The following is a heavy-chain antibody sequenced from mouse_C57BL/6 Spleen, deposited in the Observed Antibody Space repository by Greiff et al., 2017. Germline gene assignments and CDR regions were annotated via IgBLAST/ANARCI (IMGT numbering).Heavy chain of an antibody. CDR1: GYTFTSYW. D-gene: IGHD1-1*01. CDR3: AYGSSSSMDY. V-gene: IGHV1-55*01. Sequence: QVQLQQPGAELVKPGASVKMSCKASGYTFTSYWITWVKQRPGQGLEWIGDIYPGSGSTNYNEKFKSKATLTVDTSSSPAYMQLSSLTSEDAAVYYCAYGSSSSMDYWGQGTSVTVSS. J-gene: IGHJ4*01. CDR2: IYPGSGST.